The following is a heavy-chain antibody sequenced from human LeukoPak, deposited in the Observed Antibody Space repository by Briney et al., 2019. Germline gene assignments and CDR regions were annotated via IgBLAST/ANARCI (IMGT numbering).Heavy chain of an antibody. CDR1: GYTLPSYG. V-gene: IGHV1-18*01. CDR3: AAHPAGFWSGYQS. CDR2: ISAYNGNT. Sequence: ASVKVSCKASGYTLPSYGISWVRQAPRQGLEWIGWISAYNGNTNYAQKLQGRVTVTTDTSTSTAYMELRSLRSDDTAVYYCAAHPAGFWSGYQSWGQGTLVTVSS. D-gene: IGHD3-3*01. J-gene: IGHJ4*02.